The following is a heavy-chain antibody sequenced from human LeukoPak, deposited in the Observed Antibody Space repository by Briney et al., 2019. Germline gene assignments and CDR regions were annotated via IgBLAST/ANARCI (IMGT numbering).Heavy chain of an antibody. CDR1: GFTFSSYA. J-gene: IGHJ4*02. V-gene: IGHV3-23*01. Sequence: GGSLRLSCAASGFTFSSYAMSWVRQAPGKGLEWVSAISGSGGSTYYADSVKGRFTISRDNSKNTLYLQMNSLRAEDTAVYYCAKVGAPIFGVVYPGWGFDYWGQGTLVTVSS. D-gene: IGHD3-3*01. CDR3: AKVGAPIFGVVYPGWGFDY. CDR2: ISGSGGST.